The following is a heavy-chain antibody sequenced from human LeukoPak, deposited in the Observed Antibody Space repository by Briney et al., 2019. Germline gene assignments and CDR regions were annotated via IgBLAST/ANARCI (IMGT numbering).Heavy chain of an antibody. V-gene: IGHV3-7*01. D-gene: IGHD3-22*01. J-gene: IGHJ4*02. CDR1: GFTFSSYW. CDR3: ARDRALYDSRRGYYYTEADY. CDR2: MNPDGSEK. Sequence: PGGSLRLSCAASGFTFSSYWMSWVRQAPGKGLEWVANMNPDGSEKYFLDSVKGRFSISRDNAKSSLYLQMNSLRGDDPAVYYCARDRALYDSRRGYYYTEADYWGQGTLVTVSS.